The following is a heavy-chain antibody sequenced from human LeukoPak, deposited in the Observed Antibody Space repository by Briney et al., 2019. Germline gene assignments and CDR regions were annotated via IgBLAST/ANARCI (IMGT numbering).Heavy chain of an antibody. D-gene: IGHD3-16*01. CDR2: INPNSGGT. CDR3: ARGRLGTDVDY. V-gene: IGHV1-2*06. CDR1: GYTFTGYY. Sequence: GASVKVSCKASGYTFTGYYMHWVRQAPGRGLEWMGRINPNSGGTNCAQKLQGRVTMTRDTAKSTAYMELSRLRSDDTAVYYRARGRLGTDVDYWGQGTLVTVSS. J-gene: IGHJ4*02.